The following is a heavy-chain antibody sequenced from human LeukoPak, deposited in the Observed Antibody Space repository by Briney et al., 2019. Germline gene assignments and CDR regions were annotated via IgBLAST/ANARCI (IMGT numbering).Heavy chain of an antibody. Sequence: PGGSLRLSCAASGFTFSSYGMNWVRQAPGKGLEWVSSISSSSSYIYYADSVKGRFTISRDNAKNSLYLQMNSLRAEDTAVYYCARQAMVRGVSFFNYWGQGTLVTVSS. CDR2: ISSSSSYI. V-gene: IGHV3-21*01. D-gene: IGHD3-10*01. CDR3: ARQAMVRGVSFFNY. J-gene: IGHJ4*02. CDR1: GFTFSSYG.